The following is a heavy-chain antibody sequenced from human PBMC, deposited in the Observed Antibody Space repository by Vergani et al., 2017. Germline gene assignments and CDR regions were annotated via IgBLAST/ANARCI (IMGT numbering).Heavy chain of an antibody. CDR2: ICSSSSYI. Sequence: EVQLVESGGGLVKPGGSLRLSCAASGFTFSSYSMNWVRQAPGKGLEWVSSICSSSSYIYYADSVKGRFTISRDNAKNSLYLQMNSLRAEDTAVYYCARLVVPAAILAYWGQGTLVTVSS. CDR1: GFTFSSYS. CDR3: ARLVVPAAILAY. J-gene: IGHJ4*02. V-gene: IGHV3-21*01. D-gene: IGHD2-2*02.